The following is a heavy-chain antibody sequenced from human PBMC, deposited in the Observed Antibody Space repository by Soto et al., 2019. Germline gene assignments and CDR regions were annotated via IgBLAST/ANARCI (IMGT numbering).Heavy chain of an antibody. V-gene: IGHV3-74*03. D-gene: IGHD3-10*02. CDR1: GFTFSGYW. CDR3: GRNAIFVRGVPDEY. Sequence: GGSLRLSCAAYGFTFSGYWMHWVRQAPGKGLEWVSRITSDGSGTAYADSVKGRFSISRDNAKNTVYLQMDSLRVEDTAVYYCGRNAIFVRGVPDEYWGQGTLVTVSS. J-gene: IGHJ4*02. CDR2: ITSDGSGT.